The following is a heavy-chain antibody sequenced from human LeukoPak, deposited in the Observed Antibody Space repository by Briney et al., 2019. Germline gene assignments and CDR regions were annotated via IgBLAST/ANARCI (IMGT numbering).Heavy chain of an antibody. D-gene: IGHD6-25*01. CDR1: GGSTSNYY. CDR3: ARRLATQNKTWFDP. CDR2: IYYSGST. V-gene: IGHV4-59*01. Sequence: SETLSLACTVSGGSTSNYYWGWIRQPPGKGLEWIGYIYYSGSTNYNPSLKSRVTISIDTSKNQFSLKLSSVTAADTSVYYCARRLATQNKTWFDPWGQGALVTVSS. J-gene: IGHJ5*02.